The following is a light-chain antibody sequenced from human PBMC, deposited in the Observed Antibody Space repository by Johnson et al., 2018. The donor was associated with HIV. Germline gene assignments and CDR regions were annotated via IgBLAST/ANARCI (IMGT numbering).Light chain of an antibody. CDR2: ENN. V-gene: IGLV1-51*01. Sequence: QSVLTQPPSVSAAPGQKVTISCSGSSSNIGNNYVSWYQQLPGTAPKLLIYENNKRPSGLPDRFSGSKFGPSATLAITRLQTGDEADYYCGTWDSSLSAYVFGTGTKVTVL. CDR1: SSNIGNNY. J-gene: IGLJ1*01. CDR3: GTWDSSLSAYV.